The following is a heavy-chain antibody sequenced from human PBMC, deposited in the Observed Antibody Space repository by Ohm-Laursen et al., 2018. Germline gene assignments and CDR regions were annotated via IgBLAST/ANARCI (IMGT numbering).Heavy chain of an antibody. D-gene: IGHD4-17*01. CDR1: GYTFTSYD. CDR2: MNPNSGNT. Sequence: LVKVSCKTSGYTFTSYDINWVRQATGQRLEWMGWMNPNSGNTGYAQKFQGRVTMTRNTSISTVYMELSSLKSEDTGVYYCARADYGDLDYWGQGTLVTVSS. CDR3: ARADYGDLDY. V-gene: IGHV1-8*01. J-gene: IGHJ4*02.